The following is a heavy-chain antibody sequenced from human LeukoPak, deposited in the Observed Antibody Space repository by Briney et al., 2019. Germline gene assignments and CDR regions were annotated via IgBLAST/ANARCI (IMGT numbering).Heavy chain of an antibody. Sequence: SETLSLTRAVYGGSFSGYYWSWIRQPPGKGLEWIGEINHSGSTNYNPSLKSRVTISVDTSKNQFSLKLSSVTAADTAVYYCARRDYHGSGSYYFFWFDPWGQGTLVTVSS. D-gene: IGHD3-10*01. J-gene: IGHJ5*02. CDR3: ARRDYHGSGSYYFFWFDP. CDR1: GGSFSGYY. CDR2: INHSGST. V-gene: IGHV4-34*01.